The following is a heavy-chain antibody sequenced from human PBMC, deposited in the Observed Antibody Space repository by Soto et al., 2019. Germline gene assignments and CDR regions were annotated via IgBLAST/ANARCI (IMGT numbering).Heavy chain of an antibody. V-gene: IGHV4-4*02. CDR2: IYHTEST. Sequence: SETLSLTCAVSGDSISSSFWWSWVRQPPGKGLEWIGEIYHTESTVYNPSLKSRVTISVDKSKNQFSLNLDSVTAAGTAVYYCARYDFGTFDYWGRGIMVT. J-gene: IGHJ4*02. D-gene: IGHD4-17*01. CDR1: GDSISSSFW. CDR3: ARYDFGTFDY.